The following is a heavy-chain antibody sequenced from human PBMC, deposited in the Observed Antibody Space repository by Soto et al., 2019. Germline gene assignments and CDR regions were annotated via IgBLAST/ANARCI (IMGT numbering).Heavy chain of an antibody. Sequence: QVQLVESGGGLVKPGGSLRLSCVGSGFNFNDYYMSWIRQTPGKGLEWISYISSDGTTIYYADSVQGPFTISRDNGQRSLYLQLNSLRAEDTAMYFCTREAPGRRFGYYWGQGTLVTVSS. CDR1: GFNFNDYY. CDR3: TREAPGRRFGYY. V-gene: IGHV3-11*01. CDR2: ISSDGTTI. J-gene: IGHJ4*02. D-gene: IGHD3-22*01.